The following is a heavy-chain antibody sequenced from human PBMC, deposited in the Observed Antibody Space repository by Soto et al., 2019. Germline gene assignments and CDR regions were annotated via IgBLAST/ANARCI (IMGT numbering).Heavy chain of an antibody. CDR1: GFTFSSFA. D-gene: IGHD3-10*01. CDR3: AKDRPNYFGSGGLYYKRGGDC. CDR2: ITSSGGTT. J-gene: IGHJ4*02. Sequence: VQLLESGGGLVQPGGSLKLSCAASGFTFSSFAMSWVRQAPGKGLERVSSITSSGGTTYYADSVKGRFTISRDNSKNTLYLQMNSLSAEDTALYYCAKDRPNYFGSGGLYYKRGGDCWGQGTLVTVSS. V-gene: IGHV3-23*01.